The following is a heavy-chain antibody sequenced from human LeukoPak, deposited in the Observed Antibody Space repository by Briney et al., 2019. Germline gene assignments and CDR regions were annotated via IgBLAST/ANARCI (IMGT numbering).Heavy chain of an antibody. Sequence: PSQTLSLTCAVSGASVSSGSYYWSWIRQPPGKGLEWIGYIYYSGSTNYNPSLKSRVTISVDTSKNQFSLKLSSVTAADTAVYYCARVMAGYNWFDPWGQGTLVTVSS. CDR2: IYYSGST. J-gene: IGHJ5*02. CDR1: GASVSSGSYY. D-gene: IGHD3-10*01. CDR3: ARVMAGYNWFDP. V-gene: IGHV4-61*01.